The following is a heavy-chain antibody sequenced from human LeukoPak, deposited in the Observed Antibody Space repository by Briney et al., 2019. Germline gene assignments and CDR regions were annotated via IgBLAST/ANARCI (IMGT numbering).Heavy chain of an antibody. V-gene: IGHV3-48*01. Sequence: QTGGSLRLSCAASGFTFSRYNMNWVRQAPGKGLEWVSYISSSGSTINYAVSVKGRFTISRDNAKNSLYLQMNSLTAEDTAVYYCARDLGNGDYFDYWGQGTLVTVSS. CDR2: ISSSGSTI. J-gene: IGHJ4*02. D-gene: IGHD2-8*01. CDR3: ARDLGNGDYFDY. CDR1: GFTFSRYN.